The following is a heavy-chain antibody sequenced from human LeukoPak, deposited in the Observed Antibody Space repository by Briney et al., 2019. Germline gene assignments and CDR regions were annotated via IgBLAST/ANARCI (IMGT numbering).Heavy chain of an antibody. D-gene: IGHD2/OR15-2a*01. CDR1: GLKFRNYG. CDR3: ATDRNEGKYYDY. J-gene: IGHJ4*02. CDR2: IWYDGSHQ. Sequence: GGSLRLSCVASGLKFRNYGMHWVRQAPGKGLEWVTFIWYDGSHQYYIDSVKGRFTVSRDNAKSTLYLQMDSLRAEDTAVYYCATDRNEGKYYDYWGRGTLVTVSS. V-gene: IGHV3-30*02.